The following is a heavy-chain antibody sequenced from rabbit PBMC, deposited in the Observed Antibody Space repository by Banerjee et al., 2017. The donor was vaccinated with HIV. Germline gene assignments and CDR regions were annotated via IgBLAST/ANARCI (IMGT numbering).Heavy chain of an antibody. CDR1: GFTLSSYW. V-gene: IGHV1S45*01. Sequence: QEQLVESGGGLVQPEGSLTLTCKASGFTLSSYWGCWVRQAPGKGLEWIACIGTGGGSTWYASWAKGRFTISKTSSTTVTLQMTSLTAADTATYFCARAYVIGGTRLDLRGPGTLVTVS. J-gene: IGHJ6*01. CDR2: IGTGGGST. D-gene: IGHD1-1*01. CDR3: ARAYVIGGTRLDL.